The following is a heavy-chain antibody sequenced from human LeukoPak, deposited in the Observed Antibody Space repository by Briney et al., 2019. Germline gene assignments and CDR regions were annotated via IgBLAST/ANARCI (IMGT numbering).Heavy chain of an antibody. Sequence: PSEILSLTCAVYGGSFSGYYWSWIRQPPGKGLEWIGEINHSGSTNYNPSLKSRVTISVDTSKNQFSLKLSSVTAADTAVYYCARGPGGSGFDYWGQGTLVTVSS. CDR2: INHSGST. CDR3: ARGPGGSGFDY. CDR1: GGSFSGYY. V-gene: IGHV4-34*01. D-gene: IGHD3-10*01. J-gene: IGHJ4*02.